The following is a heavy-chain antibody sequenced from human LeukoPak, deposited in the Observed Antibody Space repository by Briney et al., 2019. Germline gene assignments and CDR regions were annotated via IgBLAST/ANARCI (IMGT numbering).Heavy chain of an antibody. CDR1: GGTFSSYA. D-gene: IGHD3-3*01. CDR3: ARSYRIFGVSHYGMDV. CDR2: IIPILGIA. V-gene: IGHV1-69*04. J-gene: IGHJ6*02. Sequence: SVKVSCKASGGTFSSYAISWVRQAPGQGLEWMGRIIPILGIANYARKFQGRVTITADKSTSTAYMELSSLRSEDTAVYYCARSYRIFGVSHYGMDVWGQGTTVTVSS.